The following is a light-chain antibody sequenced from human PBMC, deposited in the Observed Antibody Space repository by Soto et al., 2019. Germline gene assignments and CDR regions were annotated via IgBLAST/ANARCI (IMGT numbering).Light chain of an antibody. J-gene: IGKJ1*01. CDR1: QSVRSS. V-gene: IGKV3-15*01. CDR3: QQYINWPVT. Sequence: EIVMTQSPATLSLSPGEIATLSCSASQSVRSSLAWYQQKPGQAPRALIYGASTRAAGVPARFSGSGSGIQFILTISSLQSEDSAVYYCQQYINWPVTFGQGTRWIS. CDR2: GAS.